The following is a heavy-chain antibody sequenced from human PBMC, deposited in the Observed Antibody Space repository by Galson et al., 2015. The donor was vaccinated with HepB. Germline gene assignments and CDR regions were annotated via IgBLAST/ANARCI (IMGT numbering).Heavy chain of an antibody. J-gene: IGHJ4*02. D-gene: IGHD4-17*01. CDR1: GYTFTSYY. CDR2: INPSGGIT. V-gene: IGHV1-46*01. Sequence: SVKVSCKASGYTFTSYYMHWVRQAPGQGLEWMGIINPSGGITTYAQKFQGRVTMTRDTSTSTVYMEVSSLRSEDTAVYYCASRVPGASSYFGVFDYWGQGTQVTVSS. CDR3: ASRVPGASSYFGVFDY.